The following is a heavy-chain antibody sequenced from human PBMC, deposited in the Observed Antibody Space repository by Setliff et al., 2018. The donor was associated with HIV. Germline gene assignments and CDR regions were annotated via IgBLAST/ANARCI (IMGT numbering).Heavy chain of an antibody. CDR2: IDTDNGYR. V-gene: IGHV1-3*04. CDR1: GYTFSEYA. D-gene: IGHD2-2*01. J-gene: IGHJ4*02. CDR3: ARWCAAAGCYPAIYHFDS. Sequence: ASVKVSCKASGYTFSEYAIHWVRQAPGQRLEWMGRIDTDNGYRRYSPKLQGRVTITKDTSANTAYMELRGLRSEDTAVYYCARWCAAAGCYPAIYHFDSWGQGTMVTAPQ.